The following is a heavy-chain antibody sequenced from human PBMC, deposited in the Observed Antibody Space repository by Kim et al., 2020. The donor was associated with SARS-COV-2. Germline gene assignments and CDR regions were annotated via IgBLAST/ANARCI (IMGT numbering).Heavy chain of an antibody. CDR3: AKLPGDYYDSSGYYY. V-gene: IGHV3-30*18. D-gene: IGHD3-22*01. CDR1: GFTFSSYG. CDR2: ISYDGSNK. Sequence: GGSLRLSCAASGFTFSSYGMHWVRQAPGKGLEWVAVISYDGSNKYYADSVKGRFTISRDNSKNTLYLQMNSLRAEDTAVYYCAKLPGDYYDSSGYYYWG. J-gene: IGHJ4*01.